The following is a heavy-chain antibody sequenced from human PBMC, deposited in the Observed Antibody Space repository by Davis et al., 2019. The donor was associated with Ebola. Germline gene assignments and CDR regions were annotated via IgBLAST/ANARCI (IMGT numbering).Heavy chain of an antibody. CDR1: GFTFSDYY. CDR3: TNARYNYGAAYFDN. J-gene: IGHJ4*02. V-gene: IGHV3-11*01. Sequence: PGGSLRLSCAASGFTFSDYYMSWIRQAPGKGLEWVSYISSSGSTIYYADSVKGRFTISRDNAKNSLYLQMNSLRTEDTARYYCTNARYNYGAAYFDNWGRGTLVTVSS. D-gene: IGHD4/OR15-4a*01. CDR2: ISSSGSTI.